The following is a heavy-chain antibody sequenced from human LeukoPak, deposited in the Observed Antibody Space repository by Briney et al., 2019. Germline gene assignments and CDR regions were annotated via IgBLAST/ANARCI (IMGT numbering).Heavy chain of an antibody. CDR3: ARLTYPCIITSCDRGGGAFDI. Sequence: PSQTLSLTCTVSGGSISSGSYYWSWIRQPPGKGLEWIGYIYHSGSTYYNPSLKSRVTISVDRSKNQFSLKLSSVTAADTAVYYCARLTYPCIITSCDRGGGAFDIWGQGTMVTVSS. CDR2: IYHSGST. J-gene: IGHJ3*02. V-gene: IGHV4-30-2*01. CDR1: GGSISSGSYY. D-gene: IGHD2-2*02.